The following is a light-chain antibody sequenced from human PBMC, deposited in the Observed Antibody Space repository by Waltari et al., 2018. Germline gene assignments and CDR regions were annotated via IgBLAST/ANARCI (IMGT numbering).Light chain of an antibody. Sequence: EIVLTQSPGTLSLSPGERATLSCRTRQSVSRTLAWYQQKPGQDPKLPIYGASIRATGIPDRFTGSGSGTDCSLTISSLEPEDFAVYFCQHYVRLPATFGQGTKVEIK. CDR2: GAS. V-gene: IGKV3-20*01. J-gene: IGKJ1*01. CDR3: QHYVRLPAT. CDR1: QSVSRT.